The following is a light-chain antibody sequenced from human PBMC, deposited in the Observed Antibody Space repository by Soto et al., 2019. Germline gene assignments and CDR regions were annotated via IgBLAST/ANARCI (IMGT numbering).Light chain of an antibody. J-gene: IGLJ2*01. CDR3: SSYTTTTTPPVV. CDR2: DVS. Sequence: QSALTQPASVSGSPGQSITISCTGTSSNVGGHNSVSWYQQHPGKAPKLLIYDVSYRPSGVSYRCSGSKSGNTASPTIAGLQAEDEADYHCSSYTTTTTPPVVFGGGTKLTVL. CDR1: SSNVGGHNS. V-gene: IGLV2-14*01.